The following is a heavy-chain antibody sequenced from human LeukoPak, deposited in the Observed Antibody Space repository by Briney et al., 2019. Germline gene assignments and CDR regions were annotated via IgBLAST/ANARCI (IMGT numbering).Heavy chain of an antibody. J-gene: IGHJ4*02. Sequence: SETLSLTCTVSGGSISSSSYYWGWIRQPPGKGLEWIGSIYHSGSTYYNPSLKSRVTISVDTSKNQFSLKLSSVTAADTAVYYCARYGDFVEGFDYWGQGTLVTVSS. D-gene: IGHD4-17*01. V-gene: IGHV4-39*07. CDR3: ARYGDFVEGFDY. CDR1: GGSISSSSYY. CDR2: IYHSGST.